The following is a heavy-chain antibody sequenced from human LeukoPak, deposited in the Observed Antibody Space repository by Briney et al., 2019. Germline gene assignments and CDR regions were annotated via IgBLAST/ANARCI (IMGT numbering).Heavy chain of an antibody. D-gene: IGHD3-22*01. V-gene: IGHV3-23*01. CDR3: AKDEKPAYYYDSSGYYEDY. Sequence: GGSLRLSCAASGFTFSSYAMSWVRQAPEKGLEWVSTISGSGGGTYYADSVKGRFTISRDDSKNTLYLQMNSLRAEDTAVYYCAKDEKPAYYYDSSGYYEDYWCQGTLVTVSS. CDR1: GFTFSSYA. J-gene: IGHJ4*02. CDR2: ISGSGGGT.